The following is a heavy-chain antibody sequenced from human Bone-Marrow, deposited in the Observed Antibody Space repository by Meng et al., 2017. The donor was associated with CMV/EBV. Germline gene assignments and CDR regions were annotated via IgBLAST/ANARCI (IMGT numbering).Heavy chain of an antibody. J-gene: IGHJ6*02. CDR3: ARTIAVAGTWGYYYYGMDV. D-gene: IGHD6-19*01. CDR1: GLTLSSYG. Sequence: GGSLRLSCAASGLTLSSYGIHWVRQAPGKGLEWVAVISHDGSNKYYADSVKGRFTISRDNSKNTVHLQMNSLRPEDTVVYYCARTIAVAGTWGYYYYGMDVWGQGTTVTVSS. V-gene: IGHV3-30*19. CDR2: ISHDGSNK.